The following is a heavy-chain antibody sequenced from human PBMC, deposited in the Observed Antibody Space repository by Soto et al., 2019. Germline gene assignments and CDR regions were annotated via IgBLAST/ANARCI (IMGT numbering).Heavy chain of an antibody. CDR1: GGIFSSXX. J-gene: IGHJ5*02. CDR2: IIPMTGTP. D-gene: IGHD2-2*01. V-gene: IGHV1-69*01. Sequence: QVQLXQSGAXVKTPGSSVEVSCKASGGIFSSXXIXXXXXXXGHGLEWMGGIIPMTGTPNYAEKFQGRLTLTADASTRTAYLVLSSLKSEDTAVXYCXXXXILPGATSWLDPWGQGTVVIVSS. CDR3: XXXXILPGATSWLDP.